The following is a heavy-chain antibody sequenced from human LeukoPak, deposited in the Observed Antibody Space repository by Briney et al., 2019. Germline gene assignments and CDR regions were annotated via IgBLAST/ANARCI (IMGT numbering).Heavy chain of an antibody. CDR1: GFTFSNYW. CDR3: TRDPHGYWWFDP. D-gene: IGHD5-18*01. Sequence: GGSLRLSCVASGFTFSNYWMHWVRQDPGKGLVWVSRINSDGSSTTYGYSVKGRFTISRDNAKNTLYLQMNSLRAEDTAVYYCTRDPHGYWWFDPWGQETLVTVSS. V-gene: IGHV3-74*03. J-gene: IGHJ5*02. CDR2: INSDGSST.